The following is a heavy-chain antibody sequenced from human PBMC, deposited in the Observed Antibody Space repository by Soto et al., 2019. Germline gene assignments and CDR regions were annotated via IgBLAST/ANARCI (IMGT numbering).Heavy chain of an antibody. J-gene: IGHJ4*02. CDR3: ARGGSQALRYFDWSFRF. CDR2: IYHSGST. D-gene: IGHD3-9*01. Sequence: SETMSLTYAVSGGSLSSVGDSWSWIKQPPGKGLEWIGYIYHSGSTYYNPSLKSRVTISVDRSKNQFSLKLSSVTAADTAVYYCARGGSQALRYFDWSFRFWGQGTLVTVSS. V-gene: IGHV4-30-2*01. CDR1: GGSLSSVGDS.